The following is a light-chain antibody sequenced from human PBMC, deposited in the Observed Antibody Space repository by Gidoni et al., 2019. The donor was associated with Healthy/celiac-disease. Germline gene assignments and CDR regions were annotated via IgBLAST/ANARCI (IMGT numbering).Light chain of an antibody. CDR3: QQYNNWPPLT. V-gene: IGKV3-15*01. Sequence: EIVMTQSPATLSVSPGDRATLACRASQSVSSNLAWYQQKPGQAPSLLIYGASTRATGIPARVSGSGSGTEFTLTISSLQSEDFAVYYCQQYNNWPPLTFGGGTKVEIK. J-gene: IGKJ4*01. CDR1: QSVSSN. CDR2: GAS.